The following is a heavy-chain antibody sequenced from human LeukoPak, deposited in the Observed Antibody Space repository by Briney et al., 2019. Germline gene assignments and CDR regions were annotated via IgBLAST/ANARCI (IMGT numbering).Heavy chain of an antibody. CDR1: GFTFSSYA. V-gene: IGHV3-30-3*01. CDR2: VSYDGSNK. Sequence: GGSLRLSCAASGFTFSSYAMHWVRQAPGKGLEGVAVVSYDGSNKYYADSVKGRFTISRDNSKNTLYLQMNSLRAEDTAVYYCARDRAVATSHYFAYWGQGTLVTVSS. CDR3: ARDRAVATSHYFAY. D-gene: IGHD5-12*01. J-gene: IGHJ4*02.